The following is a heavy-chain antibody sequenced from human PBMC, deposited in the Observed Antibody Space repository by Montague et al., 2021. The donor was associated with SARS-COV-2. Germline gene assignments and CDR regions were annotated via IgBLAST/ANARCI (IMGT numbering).Heavy chain of an antibody. CDR1: GGSISTSPYF. J-gene: IGHJ4*02. CDR3: ASGNRIAVGGTDFDY. D-gene: IGHD6-19*01. CDR2: IYYSGST. V-gene: IGHV4-39*07. Sequence: SETLSLTCTVSGGSISTSPYFSGWIRQPPGKGLEWIGSIYYSGSTYYNPSLKSRVAITIDTSENHFSLKLSSVTAANAAVYYCASGNRIAVGGTDFDYWGQGTLVTVSS.